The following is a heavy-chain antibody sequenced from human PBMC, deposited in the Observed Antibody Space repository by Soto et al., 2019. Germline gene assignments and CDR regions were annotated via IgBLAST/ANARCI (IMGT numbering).Heavy chain of an antibody. V-gene: IGHV4-59*01. J-gene: IGHJ4*02. D-gene: IGHD6-19*01. CDR2: IYYSGST. CDR3: ARGFSGWYYFDY. CDR1: GATISSYY. Sequence: SETLSLPCTVSGATISSYYGSWIRQPPGKGLEWIGYIYYSGSTDYNPSLKSRVTISVDTSKNQFSLKLSSVTAADTAVYYCARGFSGWYYFDYWGQGTLVTVSS.